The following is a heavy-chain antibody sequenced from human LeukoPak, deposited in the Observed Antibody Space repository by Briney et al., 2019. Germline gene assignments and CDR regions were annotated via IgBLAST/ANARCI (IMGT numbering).Heavy chain of an antibody. CDR3: ARQYYDSDGFSLFDY. CDR1: GFTFSSYA. J-gene: IGHJ4*02. D-gene: IGHD3-22*01. V-gene: IGHV3-23*01. CDR2: ISVSGGNT. Sequence: PGGSLRLSCAASGFTFSSYAMSWVRQAPGKGLEWVSAISVSGGNTYYADSVKGRFTISRDNSKNTLYLQMNSLRAEDTAVFYCARQYYDSDGFSLFDYWGQGTLVTVSS.